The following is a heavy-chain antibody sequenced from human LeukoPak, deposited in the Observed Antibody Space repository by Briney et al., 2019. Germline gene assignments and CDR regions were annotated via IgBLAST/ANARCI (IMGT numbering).Heavy chain of an antibody. CDR1: GGSFSAYC. CDR2: INHSGSS. Sequence: SETLSLTCAVYGGSFSAYCWTWIRQPPGKGLEWIGEINHSGSSNYNSSLRSRVTISVDTSYKQFSLRLSSVTAADTAVYYCAPRGDIEHSYVYGKWFDPWGQGTRVTVSS. J-gene: IGHJ5*02. V-gene: IGHV4-34*01. D-gene: IGHD5-18*01. CDR3: APRGDIEHSYVYGKWFDP.